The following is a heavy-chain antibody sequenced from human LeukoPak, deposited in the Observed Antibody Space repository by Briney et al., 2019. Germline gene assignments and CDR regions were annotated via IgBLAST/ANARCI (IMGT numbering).Heavy chain of an antibody. D-gene: IGHD4-23*01. V-gene: IGHV1-2*02. CDR3: ARDGKNNGGVDY. CDR2: INPNSGGT. Sequence: ASVKVSCKASGYIFTGYYMHWVRQAPGQGLEWMGWINPNSGGTNYAQKFQGRVTMTRDTSISTAYMELSRLRSDDTAVYYCARDGKNNGGVDYWGQGTLVTVSS. J-gene: IGHJ4*02. CDR1: GYIFTGYY.